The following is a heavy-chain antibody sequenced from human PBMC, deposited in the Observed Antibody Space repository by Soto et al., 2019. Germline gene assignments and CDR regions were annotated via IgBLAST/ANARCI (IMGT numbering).Heavy chain of an antibody. CDR1: GGSVSSGGYY. D-gene: IGHD2-8*01. Sequence: SETLSLTCTVSGGSVSSGGYYWSWIRQHPGTGLEWIGYVYYSGTTYFNPSLKSRASISLDTSKNEFSLKLTSVTAADTAVYYCARRALPQCINGVCYKDGFWDYWGQGALVTVSS. V-gene: IGHV4-31*03. CDR2: VYYSGTT. CDR3: ARRALPQCINGVCYKDGFWDY. J-gene: IGHJ4*02.